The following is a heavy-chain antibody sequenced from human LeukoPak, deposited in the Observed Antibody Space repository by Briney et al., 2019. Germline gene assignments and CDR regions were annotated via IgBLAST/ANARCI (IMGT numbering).Heavy chain of an antibody. CDR1: GFTFNNFA. V-gene: IGHV3-53*01. CDR3: ARKNILTGYYTYYYYGMDV. D-gene: IGHD3-9*01. CDR2: IYSGGST. Sequence: GGSLRLSCAASGFTFNNFAMTWVRQAPWKGLEWVSVIYSGGSTYYADSVKGRFTISRDNSKNTLYLQMNSLRAEDTAVYYCARKNILTGYYTYYYYGMDVWGQGTTVTVSS. J-gene: IGHJ6*02.